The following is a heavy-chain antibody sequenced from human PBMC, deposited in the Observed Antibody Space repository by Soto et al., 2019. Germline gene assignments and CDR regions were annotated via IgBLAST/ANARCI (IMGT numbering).Heavy chain of an antibody. Sequence: SVKVSCKASGGTFSNYVISCVRQAPGQGLEWMGGIIPLFGTANYARKFQGRVTIIADESTSTAYMELSSLRSEDTAVYYCAGVLSEEKSKYYFDYWGQGTLVKVSS. CDR2: IIPLFGTA. D-gene: IGHD3-3*01. CDR1: GGTFSNYV. J-gene: IGHJ4*02. CDR3: AGVLSEEKSKYYFDY. V-gene: IGHV1-69*13.